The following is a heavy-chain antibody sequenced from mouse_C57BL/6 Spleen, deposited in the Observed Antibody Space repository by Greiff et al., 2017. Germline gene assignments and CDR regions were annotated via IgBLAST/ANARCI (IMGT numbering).Heavy chain of an antibody. D-gene: IGHD2-1*01. J-gene: IGHJ4*01. CDR1: GYTFTSYW. CDR3: ARYYGNYYYAMDY. V-gene: IGHV1-69*01. CDR2: IDPSDSYT. Sequence: QVHVKQPGAELVMPGASVKLSCKASGYTFTSYWMHWVKQRPGQGLEWIGEIDPSDSYTNYNQKFKGKSTLTVDKSSSTAYMQLSSLTSEDSAVYYCARYYGNYYYAMDYWGQGTSVTVSS.